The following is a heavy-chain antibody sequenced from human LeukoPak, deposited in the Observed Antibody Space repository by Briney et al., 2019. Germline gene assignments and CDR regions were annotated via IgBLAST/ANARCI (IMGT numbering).Heavy chain of an antibody. CDR2: IYWNDDK. J-gene: IGHJ4*02. Sequence: TLSLTCSVSGGSISGYYWSWIRQPPGKALEWLALIYWNDDKRYSPSLKSRLTITKDTFKNQVVLTMTNMDPVDTATYYCAHFKWGLLDYWGQGTLVTVSS. CDR3: AHFKWGLLDY. CDR1: GGSISGYYWS. V-gene: IGHV2-5*01. D-gene: IGHD7-27*01.